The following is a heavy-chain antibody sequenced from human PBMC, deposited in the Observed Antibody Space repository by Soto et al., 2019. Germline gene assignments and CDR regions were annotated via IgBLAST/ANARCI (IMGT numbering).Heavy chain of an antibody. D-gene: IGHD2-21*02. CDR2: ISAYNGNT. V-gene: IGHV1-18*01. CDR3: ASRVCGGDCYPKHPNAFDI. Sequence: ASVKVSCKASGCTFTSYGISWVRQAPGQGLEWMGWISAYNGNTNYAQKLQGRVTMTTDTSTSTAYMELRSLRSDDTAVYYCASRVCGGDCYPKHPNAFDIWGQGTMVILSS. J-gene: IGHJ3*02. CDR1: GCTFTSYG.